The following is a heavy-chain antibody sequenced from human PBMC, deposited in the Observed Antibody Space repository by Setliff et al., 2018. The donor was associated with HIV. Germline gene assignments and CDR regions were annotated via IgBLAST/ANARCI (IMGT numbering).Heavy chain of an antibody. Sequence: GASVKVSCKASGYMFSIYYMHWVRQVPGQGLEWMGWRNPNTGGTKYAQKFQGRVTMTMDTSTTTAYMELSRLKSDDTAVYYCARDHVVCSGGTCRSDDPYYYYYMNVWGEGTTVTVSS. CDR3: ARDHVVCSGGTCRSDDPYYYYYMNV. V-gene: IGHV1-2*02. CDR2: RNPNTGGT. D-gene: IGHD2-15*01. CDR1: GYMFSIYY. J-gene: IGHJ6*03.